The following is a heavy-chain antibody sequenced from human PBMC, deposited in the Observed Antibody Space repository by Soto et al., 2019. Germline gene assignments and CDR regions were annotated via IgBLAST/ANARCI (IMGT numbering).Heavy chain of an antibody. V-gene: IGHV3-23*01. CDR2: ISGSGIST. CDR1: GFSFDDYT. CDR3: AKGPVGPHWYFAF. Sequence: GGSLRLSCAASGFSFDDYTMHWVRQAPGKGLEWVSGISGSGISTHYADSVKGRFTVSRDNSKDTLYLQMNSLRAEDTAVYNCAKGPVGPHWYFAFRGRRAVVAGSS. J-gene: IGHJ2*01.